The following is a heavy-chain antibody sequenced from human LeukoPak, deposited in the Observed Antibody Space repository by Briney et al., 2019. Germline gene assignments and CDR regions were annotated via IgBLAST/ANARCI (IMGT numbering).Heavy chain of an antibody. CDR2: IWYDGSNK. Sequence: PGRSLRLSCAASGFTFSSYGMHWVRQAPGKGLEWVAVIWYDGSNKYYADSVKGRFTISRDNSKNTLYLQMNSLGAEDTAVYYCAREAPRMDVWGKGTTVTVPS. CDR1: GFTFSSYG. V-gene: IGHV3-33*01. J-gene: IGHJ6*04. CDR3: AREAPRMDV.